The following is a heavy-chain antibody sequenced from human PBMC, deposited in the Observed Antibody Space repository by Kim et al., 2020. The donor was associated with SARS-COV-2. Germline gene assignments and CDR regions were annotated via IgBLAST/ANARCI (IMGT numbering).Heavy chain of an antibody. Sequence: QGFTGRFVFSLDTSVSTAYLQISSLKAEDTAVYYCARDFLRSGSYIHFDYWGQGTLVTVSS. D-gene: IGHD3-10*01. V-gene: IGHV7-4-1*02. CDR3: ARDFLRSGSYIHFDY. J-gene: IGHJ4*02.